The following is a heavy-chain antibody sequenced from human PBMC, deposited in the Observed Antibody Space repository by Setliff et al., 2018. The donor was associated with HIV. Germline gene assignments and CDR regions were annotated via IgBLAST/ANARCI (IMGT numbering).Heavy chain of an antibody. Sequence: GGSLRLSCAASGFTFSSYSMHWVRQAPGKGLEWVAHIKPDGSSKKYVDSVKGRFTISRDNAKDSLYLQMHSLRAEDTAVYYCVRWGLPYGIDAWGQGTLVTVSS. D-gene: IGHD3-16*01. CDR1: GFTFSSYS. CDR3: VRWGLPYGIDA. CDR2: IKPDGSSK. V-gene: IGHV3-7*01. J-gene: IGHJ4*02.